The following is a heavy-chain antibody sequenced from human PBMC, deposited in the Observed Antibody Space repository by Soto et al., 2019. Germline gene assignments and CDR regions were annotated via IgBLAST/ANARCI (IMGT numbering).Heavy chain of an antibody. V-gene: IGHV3-64*01. J-gene: IGHJ6*03. CDR2: ISNNGAHT. CDR1: GFTFSNYE. CDR3: ARRGYGSRWPNVYMDV. D-gene: IGHD6-13*01. Sequence: EAQLVESGGGLVQPGGSLRLSCAASGFTFSNYEMHWVRQAPGKGLEYVSGISNNGAHTDYAKSVKGRFTISRDNSENNLYLQMGSLGAEDMALYYCARRGYGSRWPNVYMDVWGKGTTVTVSS.